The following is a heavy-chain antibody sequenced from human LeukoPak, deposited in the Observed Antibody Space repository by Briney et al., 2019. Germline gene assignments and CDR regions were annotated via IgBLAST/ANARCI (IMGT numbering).Heavy chain of an antibody. CDR3: ARAWGNDYDLNY. CDR2: ISSNSSTI. V-gene: IGHV3-48*04. CDR1: RFTFSSYS. Sequence: GGSLRLSCAASRFTFSSYSMNWVRQAPGKGLEWVSYISSNSSTIYYADSVKGRFTISRDNAKNSLYLQMTSLRAEDTAVYYCARAWGNDYDLNYWGQGTLVTVSS. J-gene: IGHJ4*02. D-gene: IGHD3-3*01.